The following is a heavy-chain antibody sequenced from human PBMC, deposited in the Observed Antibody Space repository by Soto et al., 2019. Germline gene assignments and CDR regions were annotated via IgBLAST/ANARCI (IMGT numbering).Heavy chain of an antibody. CDR2: IYPGDSDT. D-gene: IGHD6-19*01. Sequence: GESLKISCQGSGYSFANYWIGWVRQKPGKGLEWMGIIYPGDSDTRYSPSFQGHVTISADKSLNTAYLQWSSLRASDTAIYYCAGAPSHGWFQHLDYWGQGTLVTVSS. J-gene: IGHJ4*02. V-gene: IGHV5-51*01. CDR3: AGAPSHGWFQHLDY. CDR1: GYSFANYW.